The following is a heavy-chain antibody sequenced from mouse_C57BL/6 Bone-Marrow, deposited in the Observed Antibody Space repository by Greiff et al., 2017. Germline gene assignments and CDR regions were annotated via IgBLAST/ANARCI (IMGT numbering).Heavy chain of an antibody. CDR3: ARREIYYGYDGDYFDY. J-gene: IGHJ2*01. D-gene: IGHD2-2*01. CDR2: ISTYYGDA. CDR1: GYTFTDYA. Sequence: QVTLKESGPELVRPGVSVKISCKGSGYTFTDYAMHWVKQSHAKSLEWIGVISTYYGDASYNQKFKDKATMTVDKSSSTAYMELARLTSEDSAVYYCARREIYYGYDGDYFDYWGQGTTLTVSS. V-gene: IGHV1-67*01.